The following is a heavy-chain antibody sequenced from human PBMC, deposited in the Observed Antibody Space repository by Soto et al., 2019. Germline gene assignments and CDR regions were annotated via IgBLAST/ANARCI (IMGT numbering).Heavy chain of an antibody. J-gene: IGHJ4*02. D-gene: IGHD1-1*01. V-gene: IGHV3-48*02. CDR2: SSPRGDTI. Sequence: GGSLRLSCVASGFTLANYPMNWVRQTPGKGLEWISYSSPRGDTIYYADSVEGRFTISRDNARNSLSLHMSSLRDEDSALYYCAKGPNNNVCWPYYFESWGQGVTVAVYS. CDR1: GFTLANYP. CDR3: AKGPNNNVCWPYYFES.